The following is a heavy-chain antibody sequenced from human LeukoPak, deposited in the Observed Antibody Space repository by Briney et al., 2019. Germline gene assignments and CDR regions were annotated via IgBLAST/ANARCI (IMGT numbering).Heavy chain of an antibody. J-gene: IGHJ4*02. CDR1: GGSIRSGPYH. CDR2: IHYSGTT. CDR3: ARAECRTTCKYFDD. V-gene: IGHV4-31*11. D-gene: IGHD1-14*01. Sequence: SETLSLTCAVSGGSIRSGPYHWSWIRQHPGKGLEWIGYIHYSGTTYYNPSLESRVTISLDTSNSQFSLKLTSVSAADTAVYYCARAECRTTCKYFDDWGRGTLVTVSS.